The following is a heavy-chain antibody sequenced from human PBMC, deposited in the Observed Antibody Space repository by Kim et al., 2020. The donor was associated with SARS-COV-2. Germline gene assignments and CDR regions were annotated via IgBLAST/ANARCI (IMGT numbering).Heavy chain of an antibody. CDR2: INQDGSEK. CDR3: ARGTLSPGH. Sequence: GGSLRLSCAASGFTFSTYWMSWVRQAPGKGLEWVANINQDGSEKYYVDSVKGRFTISRDNAKSSLYLQMNSLRAEDTALYYCARGTLSPGHWGQGTLVTVSS. CDR1: GFTFSTYW. J-gene: IGHJ4*02. V-gene: IGHV3-7*03.